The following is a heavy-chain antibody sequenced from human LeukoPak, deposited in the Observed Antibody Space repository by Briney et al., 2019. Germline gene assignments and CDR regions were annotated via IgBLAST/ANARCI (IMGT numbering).Heavy chain of an antibody. Sequence: GGSLRLSWAASGFTLSTYGMYWVRQAPGKGLEWVAVILNDGSNEYYADSVKGRFTISRDNSKNTLYLQMNSLRAEDTAVYYCAKEVIVGVSFDYWGQGTLVTVSS. CDR3: AKEVIVGVSFDY. J-gene: IGHJ4*02. CDR2: ILNDGSNE. V-gene: IGHV3-33*05. D-gene: IGHD1-26*01. CDR1: GFTLSTYG.